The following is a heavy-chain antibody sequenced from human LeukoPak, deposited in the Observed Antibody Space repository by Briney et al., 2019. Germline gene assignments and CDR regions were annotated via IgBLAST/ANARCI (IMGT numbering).Heavy chain of an antibody. J-gene: IGHJ6*02. CDR1: GFTFSSYW. CDR3: ARVWSGSYDFWSLQYGMDV. Sequence: PGGSLRLSCAASGFTFSSYWMSWARQAPGKGLEWVANIKQDGSEKYYVDSVKGRFTISRDNAKNSLYLQMNSLRAEDTAVYYCARVWSGSYDFWSLQYGMDVWGQGTTVTVSS. CDR2: IKQDGSEK. V-gene: IGHV3-7*01. D-gene: IGHD3-3*01.